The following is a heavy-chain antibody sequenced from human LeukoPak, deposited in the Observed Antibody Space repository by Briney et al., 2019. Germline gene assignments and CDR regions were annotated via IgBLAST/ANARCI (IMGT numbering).Heavy chain of an antibody. V-gene: IGHV1-46*01. D-gene: IGHD1-1*01. Sequence: ASVKVSCKASGYTFTSYYMHWVRQAPGQGLEWMGIINPSGGSTSYAQRFQGRVTMTRDTSTSTVYMELSSLRSEDTAVYCCARWPTGTLVPQDYWGQGTLVTVSS. CDR2: INPSGGST. J-gene: IGHJ4*02. CDR1: GYTFTSYY. CDR3: ARWPTGTLVPQDY.